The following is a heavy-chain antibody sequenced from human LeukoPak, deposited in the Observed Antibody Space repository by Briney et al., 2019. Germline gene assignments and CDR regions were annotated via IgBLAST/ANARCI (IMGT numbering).Heavy chain of an antibody. V-gene: IGHV4-30-4*01. CDR2: IYHSGSS. CDR1: GASVDLGDYY. J-gene: IGHJ4*02. D-gene: IGHD6-13*01. CDR3: ARYSSQRGSFSFDY. Sequence: SETLSLTCTVSGASVDLGDYYWTWIRQPPGKALEWIGYIYHSGSSYYNPSLKSRTSISSDTSKNHFSLTLSSVTAADTALYYCARYSSQRGSFSFDYWGQGALVTVSS.